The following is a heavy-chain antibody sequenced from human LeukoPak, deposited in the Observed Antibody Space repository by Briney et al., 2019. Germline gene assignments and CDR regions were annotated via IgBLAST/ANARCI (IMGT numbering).Heavy chain of an antibody. CDR1: GGSISSSSYY. CDR3: ARERHFMDV. V-gene: IGHV4-39*07. D-gene: IGHD3-3*02. Sequence: SETLSLTCTVSGGSISSSSYYWGWIRQPPGKGLEWIGSIYYSGSTYYNPSLKSRVTISVDTSKNQFSLKLSSVTAADTAVYYCARERHFMDVWGKGTTVTISS. CDR2: IYYSGST. J-gene: IGHJ6*03.